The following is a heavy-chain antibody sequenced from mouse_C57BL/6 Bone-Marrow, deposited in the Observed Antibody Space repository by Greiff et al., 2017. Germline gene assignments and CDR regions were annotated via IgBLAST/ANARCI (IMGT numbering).Heavy chain of an antibody. D-gene: IGHD2-4*01. Sequence: ESGPGLVKPSQSLSLTCSVTGYSITSGYYWNWIRQFPGNKLEWMGYISYDGSNNSNPSLKSRISITRDPSKNQFFLKLNSVTTEDTATYYCARDDFFYAMDYWGQGTSVTVSS. J-gene: IGHJ4*01. V-gene: IGHV3-6*01. CDR2: ISYDGSN. CDR3: ARDDFFYAMDY. CDR1: GYSITSGYY.